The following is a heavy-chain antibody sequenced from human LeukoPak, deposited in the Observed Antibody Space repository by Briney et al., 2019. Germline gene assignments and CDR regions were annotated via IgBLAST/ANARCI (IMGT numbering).Heavy chain of an antibody. D-gene: IGHD3-10*01. CDR1: GFTFSNYW. CDR3: ARASAGMVRLFDP. CDR2: IKQDGSEK. Sequence: PGGSLRLSCAASGFTFSNYWMSWVRQAPGKGLEWVANIKQDGSEKYYVDSVKGRFTISRDNAKNSLYLQMNSLRAEDTAVYYCARASAGMVRLFDPWGQGTLVTVSS. V-gene: IGHV3-7*01. J-gene: IGHJ5*02.